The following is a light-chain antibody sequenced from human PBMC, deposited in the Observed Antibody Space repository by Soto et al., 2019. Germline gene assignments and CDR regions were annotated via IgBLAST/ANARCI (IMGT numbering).Light chain of an antibody. J-gene: IGKJ2*01. Sequence: DIQLTQSASSLSASVGDRVTITCQASQVITNYLNWYQQKPGKAPKLLIYDISTLEIGVPSRFSGSGSGTDFTFTITGLQPEDIATYFCQQYDNLPYTFGQGTKLEI. V-gene: IGKV1-33*01. CDR1: QVITNY. CDR3: QQYDNLPYT. CDR2: DIS.